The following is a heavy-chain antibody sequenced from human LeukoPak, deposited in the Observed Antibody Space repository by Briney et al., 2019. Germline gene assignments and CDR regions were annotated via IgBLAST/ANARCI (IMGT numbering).Heavy chain of an antibody. CDR2: INHSVST. J-gene: IGHJ6*03. Sequence: SETLSLTCTVSGSSISSSSYYWSWIRPPPGKGLEWIWEINHSVSTNYNPSLKSRVTISVDTSKNQFSLKLSSVTAADTAVYYCASAKEPMVREKDYYYYMDVWGKGTTVTVSS. CDR3: ASAKEPMVREKDYYYYMDV. CDR1: GSSISSSSYY. V-gene: IGHV4-39*07. D-gene: IGHD3-10*01.